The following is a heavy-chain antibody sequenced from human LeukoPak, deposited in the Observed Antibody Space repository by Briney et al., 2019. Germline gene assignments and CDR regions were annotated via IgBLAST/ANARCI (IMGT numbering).Heavy chain of an antibody. Sequence: GASVKVSCKASGYTFTSYYMHWVRQAPGQGLEWMGIINPSGGSTSYAQKFQGRVTMTRDTSTSTVHMELSRLRSDDTAVYYCARDYGLYYFDYWGQGTLVTVSS. CDR1: GYTFTSYY. J-gene: IGHJ4*02. D-gene: IGHD4-17*01. V-gene: IGHV1-46*01. CDR3: ARDYGLYYFDY. CDR2: INPSGGST.